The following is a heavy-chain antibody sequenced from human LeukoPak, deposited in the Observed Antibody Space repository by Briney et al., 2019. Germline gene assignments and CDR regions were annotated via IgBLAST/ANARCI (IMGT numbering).Heavy chain of an antibody. CDR1: GFTFSTFA. D-gene: IGHD2-15*01. Sequence: PGGSLRLSCAASGFTFSTFAMSWVRQAPGKGLEWVSTISGSGTSTYFADSVKGRFTISRDNSKNTLYLQMNSLRAEDTAVYYCAREVVIDYWGQGTLVTVSS. CDR2: ISGSGTST. V-gene: IGHV3-23*01. CDR3: AREVVIDY. J-gene: IGHJ4*02.